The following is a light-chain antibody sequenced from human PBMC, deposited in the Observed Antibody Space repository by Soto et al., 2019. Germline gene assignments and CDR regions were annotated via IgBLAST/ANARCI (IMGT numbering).Light chain of an antibody. V-gene: IGKV4-1*01. J-gene: IGKJ1*01. CDR2: WAS. CDR3: QQYYSTPPT. Sequence: DIVMTQSPDSLAVSLGERATINCKSSQSVLYSSNNKNYLAWYQQKLGQPPKLLIYWASTRESGVPDRFSGSGSGPDFTLTISSLQAEDVAVYYCQQYYSTPPTFGQGTKVEIK. CDR1: QSVLYSSNNKNY.